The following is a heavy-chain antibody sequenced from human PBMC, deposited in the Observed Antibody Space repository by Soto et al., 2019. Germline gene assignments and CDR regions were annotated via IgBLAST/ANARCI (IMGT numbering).Heavy chain of an antibody. Sequence: SETLSLTCTVSGGSISSGDFYWNWIRQPPGKGLEWIGYIYSSGSTHYNPSLKSRVTISVDTSKNQFSLKLSSVTAADTAVYYCARARYDSSGYFWFDPWGQGTLVTVSS. J-gene: IGHJ5*02. V-gene: IGHV4-30-4*01. CDR1: GGSISSGDFY. CDR2: IYSSGST. CDR3: ARARYDSSGYFWFDP. D-gene: IGHD3-22*01.